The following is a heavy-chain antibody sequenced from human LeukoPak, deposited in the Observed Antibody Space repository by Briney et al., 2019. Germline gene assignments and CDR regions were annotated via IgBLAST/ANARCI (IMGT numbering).Heavy chain of an antibody. CDR2: INYSGST. CDR3: ASDEVGATREYYFDY. J-gene: IGHJ4*02. Sequence: SETLSLTCAVYGGSFSGYYWSWIRQPPGKGLEWIGEINYSGSTNYNPSLKSRVTISVDTSKNQFSLKLSSVTAADTAVYYCASDEVGATREYYFDYWGQGTLVTVSS. D-gene: IGHD1-26*01. CDR1: GGSFSGYY. V-gene: IGHV4-34*01.